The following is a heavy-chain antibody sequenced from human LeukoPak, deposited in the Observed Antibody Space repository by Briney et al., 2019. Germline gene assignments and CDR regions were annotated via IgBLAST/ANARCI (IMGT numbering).Heavy chain of an antibody. Sequence: SETLSLTCTVSGYSISSSYYWSWIRQPPGKGLEWIGYIYYSGSTNYKPSLKSRVTISVDTSKNQFSLKLSSVTAADTAVYYCARDSAWFGEFTLDYWGQGTLVTVSS. CDR2: IYYSGST. CDR3: ARDSAWFGEFTLDY. V-gene: IGHV4-59*12. J-gene: IGHJ4*02. CDR1: GYSISSSYY. D-gene: IGHD3-10*01.